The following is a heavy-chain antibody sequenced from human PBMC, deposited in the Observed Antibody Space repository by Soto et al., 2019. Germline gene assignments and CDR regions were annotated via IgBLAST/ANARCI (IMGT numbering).Heavy chain of an antibody. Sequence: ASVKVSCKASGYTFTSYGISWVRQAPGQGLEWMGWISAYNGNTNYAQKLQGRVTMTTDTSTSTAYMELRSLRSDDTAVYYCAGVGFVVVPAAMDSDWFDPWGQGTLVTLYS. CDR1: GYTFTSYG. CDR2: ISAYNGNT. CDR3: AGVGFVVVPAAMDSDWFDP. V-gene: IGHV1-18*01. D-gene: IGHD2-2*01. J-gene: IGHJ5*02.